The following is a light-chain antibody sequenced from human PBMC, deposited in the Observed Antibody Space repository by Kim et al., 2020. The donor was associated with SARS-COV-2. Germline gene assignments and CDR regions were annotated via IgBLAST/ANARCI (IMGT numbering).Light chain of an antibody. Sequence: DIRMTQSPSSLSASVGDRVTITCRASQGISNSLAWYQQKSGKAPNLLLYTTSTLQSGVPSRFSGSGSGTDYTLTISSLQPEDFATYYCQQYYSVPLTFGGGTKVDIK. J-gene: IGKJ4*01. V-gene: IGKV1-NL1*01. CDR1: QGISNS. CDR3: QQYYSVPLT. CDR2: TTS.